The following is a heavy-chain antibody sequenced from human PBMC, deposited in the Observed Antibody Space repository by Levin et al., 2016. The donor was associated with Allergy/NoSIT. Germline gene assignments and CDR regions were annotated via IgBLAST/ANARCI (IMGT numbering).Heavy chain of an antibody. D-gene: IGHD1-26*01. Sequence: SETLSLTCAVYGGSFSGYYWSWIRQPPGKGLEWIGEINHSGSTNYNPSLKSRVTISVDTSKNQFSLKLSSVTAADTAVYYCARRRERKRVGDWFDPWGQGTLVTVSS. CDR2: INHSGST. V-gene: IGHV4-34*01. CDR3: ARRRERKRVGDWFDP. J-gene: IGHJ5*02. CDR1: GGSFSGYY.